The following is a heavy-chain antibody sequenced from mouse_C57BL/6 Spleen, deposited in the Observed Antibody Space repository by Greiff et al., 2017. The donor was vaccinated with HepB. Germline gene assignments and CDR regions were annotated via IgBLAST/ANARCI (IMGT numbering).Heavy chain of an antibody. CDR2: ISSGSSTI. CDR3: ARAPPGAMDY. J-gene: IGHJ4*01. V-gene: IGHV5-17*01. CDR1: GFTFSDYG. Sequence: EVQLVESGGGLVKPGGSLKLSCAASGFTFSDYGMHWVRQAPEKGLEWVAYISSGSSTIYYADTVKGRFTISRDNAKNTLFLQMTSLRSEDTSMYYCARAPPGAMDYWGQGTSVTVSS.